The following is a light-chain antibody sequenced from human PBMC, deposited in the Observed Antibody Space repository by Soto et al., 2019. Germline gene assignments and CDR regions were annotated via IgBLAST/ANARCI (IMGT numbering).Light chain of an antibody. J-gene: IGKJ5*01. Sequence: EIVLTQSPGTLSLSPGERATLSCRASQSVGSIYLAWYQQKPGQAPRLLIYGTSSRATGIPDRFSGSGSGTDFRLTISRLEPEDFAVYYCQQYGSSPITFGQGTRLEIK. CDR1: QSVGSIY. CDR3: QQYGSSPIT. V-gene: IGKV3-20*01. CDR2: GTS.